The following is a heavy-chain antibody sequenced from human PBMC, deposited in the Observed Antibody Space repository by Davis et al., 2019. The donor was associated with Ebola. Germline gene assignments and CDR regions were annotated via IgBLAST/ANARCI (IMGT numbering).Heavy chain of an antibody. CDR2: INWNSGSI. CDR1: GFTFDDYA. J-gene: IGHJ4*02. Sequence: PGGSLRLSCAASGFTFDDYAMHWVRQAPGKGLEWVSGINWNSGSIDYADSVKGRFTISRDNAKSSLYLQMKSLRAEDTAVYYCARGAVTTLLNWGQGTLVTVSS. D-gene: IGHD4-17*01. CDR3: ARGAVTTLLN. V-gene: IGHV3-9*01.